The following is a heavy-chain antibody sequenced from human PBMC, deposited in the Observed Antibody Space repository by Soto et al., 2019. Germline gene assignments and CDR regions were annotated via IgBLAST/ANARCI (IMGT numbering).Heavy chain of an antibody. D-gene: IGHD2-21*01. V-gene: IGHV1-18*01. J-gene: IGHJ4*02. Sequence: ASVKVSCKASGYTFTSYGISWVRQAPGQGLEWMGWISAYNGNTNYAQKLQGGVTMTTDTSTSTAYMELRSLRSDDTAVYYCATYQEYCGGDCPPGGSFDYWGQGTLVTVSS. CDR2: ISAYNGNT. CDR1: GYTFTSYG. CDR3: ATYQEYCGGDCPPGGSFDY.